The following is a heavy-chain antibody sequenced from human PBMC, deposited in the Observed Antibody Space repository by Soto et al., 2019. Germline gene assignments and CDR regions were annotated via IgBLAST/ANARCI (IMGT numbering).Heavy chain of an antibody. J-gene: IGHJ6*02. CDR2: ISSTSGTI. CDR3: ANQKIRFSVAGTLYGLGV. Sequence: PGGSLRLSCEASGFVFSTYSMNWVRQAPGKGLEWISYISSTSGTIYYADSVKGRFTIFRDNAKNSLFLQMNGLRDDDTAVYYCANQKIRFSVAGTLYGLGVWGQRTTVTVSS. CDR1: GFVFSTYS. D-gene: IGHD6-19*01. V-gene: IGHV3-48*02.